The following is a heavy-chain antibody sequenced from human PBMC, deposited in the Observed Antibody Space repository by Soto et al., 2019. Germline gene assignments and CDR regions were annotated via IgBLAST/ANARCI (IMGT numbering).Heavy chain of an antibody. CDR3: ARGVVTYYYYYGMDV. V-gene: IGHV3-33*01. CDR2: IWYDGSNK. J-gene: IGHJ6*02. D-gene: IGHD2-21*02. Sequence: QVQLVESGGGVVQPGRSLRLSCAASGFTFSNYGMHWVRQAPGKGLEWVAVIWYDGSNKYYPDSLKGRFTISRDNSKNTLYLQMSSLRAEDTAVYYCARGVVTYYYYYGMDVWGQGTTVTVSS. CDR1: GFTFSNYG.